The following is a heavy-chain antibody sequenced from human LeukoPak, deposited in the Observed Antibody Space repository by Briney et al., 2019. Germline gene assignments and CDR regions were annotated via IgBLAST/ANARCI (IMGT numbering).Heavy chain of an antibody. CDR3: VRDESGLALFY. Sequence: SETLSLTFTVSGGSISSSHYYWGWIRQPPGKGLEWIGSMYYSVSTYYNPSLRSRVTISVDTSKNHFSLNLSSVTAADTAVYYCVRDESGLALFYWGQGTLVTVSA. J-gene: IGHJ4*02. CDR2: MYYSVST. V-gene: IGHV4-39*07. CDR1: GGSISSSHYY.